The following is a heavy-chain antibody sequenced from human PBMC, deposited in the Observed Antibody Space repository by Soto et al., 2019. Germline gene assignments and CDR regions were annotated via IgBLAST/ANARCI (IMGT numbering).Heavy chain of an antibody. D-gene: IGHD2-15*01. CDR3: ARAHAPTLPLDY. CDR2: INHSGST. Sequence: SETLSLTFGVDGGSCSGYYWSWIRQPPGKGLEWIGEINHSGSTNYNPSLKSRVTISVDTSKNQFSLSLDSVTAADTAVYFCARAHAPTLPLDYWGLGTLVTVSS. J-gene: IGHJ4*01. V-gene: IGHV4-34*01. CDR1: GGSCSGYY.